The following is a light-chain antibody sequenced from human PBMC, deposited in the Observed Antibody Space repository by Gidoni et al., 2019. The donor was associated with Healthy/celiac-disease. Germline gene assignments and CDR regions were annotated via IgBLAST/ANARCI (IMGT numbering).Light chain of an antibody. V-gene: IGKV1-33*01. J-gene: IGKJ4*01. CDR1: QDISNY. Sequence: DIQMTQSPSSLSAPVGDRVTITCQASQDISNYLNWYQQKPGKAPKLLIYDASNLETGVPSRFSGSGSGTDFTFTISSLQPEDIATYYCQQYGNLPPLTFXGXTKVEIK. CDR3: QQYGNLPPLT. CDR2: DAS.